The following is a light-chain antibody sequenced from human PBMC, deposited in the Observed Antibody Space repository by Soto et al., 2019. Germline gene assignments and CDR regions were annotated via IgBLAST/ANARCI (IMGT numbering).Light chain of an antibody. CDR2: SIS. CDR3: QQAYTLPRT. V-gene: IGKV1-12*01. J-gene: IGKJ1*01. Sequence: DIQMTQSPSSVSASVGDRVTITCRASQGVSNRLGWYQQKPGKAPQLLIYSISSLFSGVPSRFSGSGSGTDFTLTISNLQPEDFATYFCQQAYTLPRTFVQATKVEI. CDR1: QGVSNR.